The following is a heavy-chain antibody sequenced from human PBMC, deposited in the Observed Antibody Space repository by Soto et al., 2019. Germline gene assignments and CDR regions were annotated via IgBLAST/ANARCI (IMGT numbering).Heavy chain of an antibody. CDR1: GFTFSSYA. D-gene: IGHD6-13*01. V-gene: IGHV3-23*01. Sequence: PGGSLRLSCAASGFTFSSYAMSWVRQAPGKGLEWVSAISGSGGSTYYADSVKGRFTISRDNSKNTLYLQMNSLRAEDTAVYYCAKAAGRIAEKPYYFDYWGQGTLVTVSS. CDR3: AKAAGRIAEKPYYFDY. CDR2: ISGSGGST. J-gene: IGHJ4*02.